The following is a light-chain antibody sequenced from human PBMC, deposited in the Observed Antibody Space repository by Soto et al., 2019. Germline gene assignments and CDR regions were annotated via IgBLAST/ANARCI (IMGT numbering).Light chain of an antibody. CDR1: SSDVGYYDY. Sequence: QSALTQPPSASGFPGQSVTISCTGTSSDVGYYDYVSWYQQHPGKAPKLVIYEVTKRPSGVPDRVSASKSGNTASLTVSGLRAEDEADYYCCSYADSNNVFGTGTKVTVL. V-gene: IGLV2-8*01. CDR2: EVT. J-gene: IGLJ1*01. CDR3: CSYADSNNV.